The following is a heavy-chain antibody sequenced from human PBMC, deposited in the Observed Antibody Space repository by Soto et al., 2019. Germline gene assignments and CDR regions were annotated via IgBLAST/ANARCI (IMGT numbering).Heavy chain of an antibody. J-gene: IGHJ5*02. D-gene: IGHD3-22*01. Sequence: SETLSLTCTVSGGSVSGRNYYWSWIRHPPGKGLEWIGYLYYSGSTNYNPSLKSRVTTSADASKNQFSLKLSSVTAADTAVYYCARGWLPSPNLRFDPWGQGILVTVSS. CDR2: LYYSGST. V-gene: IGHV4-61*01. CDR3: ARGWLPSPNLRFDP. CDR1: GGSVSGRNYY.